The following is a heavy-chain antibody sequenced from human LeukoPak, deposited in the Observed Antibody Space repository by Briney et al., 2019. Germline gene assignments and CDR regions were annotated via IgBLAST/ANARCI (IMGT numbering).Heavy chain of an antibody. CDR1: GGSFTGYY. J-gene: IGHJ5*02. CDR3: ARGPARRWFDP. CDR2: INHSGST. Sequence: SETLSLTCAVYGGSFTGYYWSWIRQPPGKGLEWIGEINHSGSTNYNPSLKSRVTISVDTSKNQFSLKLSSVTAADTAVYYCARGPARRWFDPWGQGTLVTVSS. V-gene: IGHV4-34*01. D-gene: IGHD1-14*01.